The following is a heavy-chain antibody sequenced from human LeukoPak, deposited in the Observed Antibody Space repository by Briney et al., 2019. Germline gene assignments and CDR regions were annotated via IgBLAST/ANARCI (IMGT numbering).Heavy chain of an antibody. CDR3: ARVVVGATSSEDYFDY. D-gene: IGHD1-26*01. J-gene: IGHJ4*02. Sequence: ASVKVSCKASGYTFTGYSMHWVRQAPGQGLEWMGWINPNSGGTNYAQKFQGRVTMTRDTSISTAYMELSRLRSDDTAVYYCARVVVGATSSEDYFDYWGQGTLVTVSS. CDR2: INPNSGGT. V-gene: IGHV1-2*02. CDR1: GYTFTGYS.